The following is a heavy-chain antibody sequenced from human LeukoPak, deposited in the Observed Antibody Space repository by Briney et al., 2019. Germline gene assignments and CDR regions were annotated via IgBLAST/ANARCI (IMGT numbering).Heavy chain of an antibody. J-gene: IGHJ4*02. D-gene: IGHD6-19*01. CDR2: INHSGST. CDR3: ARFGSGWYYFDY. CDR1: GYSINSGYY. V-gene: IGHV4-34*01. Sequence: ASETLSLTCTVSGYSINSGYYWSWIRQPPGKGLEWIGEINHSGSTNYNPSLKSRVTISVDTSKNQFSLKLSSVTAADTAVYYCARFGSGWYYFDYWGQGTLVTVSS.